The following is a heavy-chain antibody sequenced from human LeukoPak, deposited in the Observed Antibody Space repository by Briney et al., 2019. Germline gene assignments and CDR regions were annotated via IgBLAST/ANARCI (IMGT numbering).Heavy chain of an antibody. Sequence: GRSLRLSCAASGFTFSSYAMHWVRQAPGKGLEWVTIISFDGSNKYYADSVKGRFTISRDNSKNTLYLQMKSLRAEDTALYYCARGDKQLVFERRKGGFDPWGQGTLVTVSS. D-gene: IGHD6-13*01. CDR2: ISFDGSNK. CDR3: ARGDKQLVFERRKGGFDP. CDR1: GFTFSSYA. V-gene: IGHV3-30*04. J-gene: IGHJ5*02.